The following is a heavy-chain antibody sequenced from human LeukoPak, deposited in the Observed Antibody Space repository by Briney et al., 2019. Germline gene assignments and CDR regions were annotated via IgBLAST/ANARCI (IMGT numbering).Heavy chain of an antibody. CDR3: ASIRDGYNPNFDY. J-gene: IGHJ4*02. D-gene: IGHD5-24*01. CDR2: IRYDGSNK. CDR1: GFTFSSYG. Sequence: KTGGSLRLSCAASGFTFSSYGMHWVRQAPGKGLEWVAFIRYDGSNKYYADSVKGRFTISRDNSKNTLYLQMNSLRAEDTAVYYCASIRDGYNPNFDYWGQGTLVIVSS. V-gene: IGHV3-30*02.